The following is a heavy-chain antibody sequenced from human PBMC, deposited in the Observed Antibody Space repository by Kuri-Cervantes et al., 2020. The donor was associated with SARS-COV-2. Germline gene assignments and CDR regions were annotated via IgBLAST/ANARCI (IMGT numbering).Heavy chain of an antibody. V-gene: IGHV4-34*01. CDR3: ARGGRGYCSGGSCYPDY. CDR1: GGSFSGYY. Sequence: GSLRLSCAVYGGSFSGYYWSWIRQPPGKGLEWIGEINHSGSTNYNPSLKSRVTVSVDTSKNQFSLKLSSVTAADTAVYYCARGGRGYCSGGSCYPDYWGQGTLVTVSS. J-gene: IGHJ4*02. D-gene: IGHD2-15*01. CDR2: INHSGST.